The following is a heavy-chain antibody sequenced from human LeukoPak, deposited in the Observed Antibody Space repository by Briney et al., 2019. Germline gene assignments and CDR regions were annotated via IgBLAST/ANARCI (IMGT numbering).Heavy chain of an antibody. CDR1: GYTFTSYD. CDR3: ARGIRGRLTMVRGYYYYYMDV. V-gene: IGHV1-8*01. Sequence: ASVKVSCKASGYTFTSYDINWVRQATGQGLEWMGWMNPNSGNTGYAQKFQGRVTMTRNTSISTAYMELSSLRSEDTAVYYCARGIRGRLTMVRGYYYYYMDVWGKGTTVTISS. CDR2: MNPNSGNT. D-gene: IGHD3-10*01. J-gene: IGHJ6*03.